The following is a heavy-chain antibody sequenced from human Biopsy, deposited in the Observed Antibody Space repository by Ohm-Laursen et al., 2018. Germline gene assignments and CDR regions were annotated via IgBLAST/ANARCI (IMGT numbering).Heavy chain of an antibody. D-gene: IGHD7-27*01. J-gene: IGHJ4*02. CDR1: GFSFSSYG. CDR2: ISDDGRNK. V-gene: IGHV3-30*18. CDR3: AKDLRHNNWGVEN. Sequence: SSLRLSCAASGFSFSSYGMHWVRQAPGKGLEWVAVISDDGRNKYYIDSVRGRFTISRDNSKNTLYLQMNNLRAEDTAVFYCAKDLRHNNWGVENWGQGTLVTVSS.